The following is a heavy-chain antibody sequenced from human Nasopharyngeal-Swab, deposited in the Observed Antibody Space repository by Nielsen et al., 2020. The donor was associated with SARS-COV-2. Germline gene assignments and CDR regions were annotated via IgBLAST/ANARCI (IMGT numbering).Heavy chain of an antibody. V-gene: IGHV1-24*01. J-gene: IGHJ4*02. Sequence: ASVKVSCKVSGYTLTELSMHWVRQAPGKGLEWVGGFDPEDGETIYAQKFQGRVTMTEDTSTDTAYMELSSLTSEDTAVYYCTTVAGSYGRFDYWGQGTLVPVSS. D-gene: IGHD1-26*01. CDR2: FDPEDGET. CDR3: TTVAGSYGRFDY. CDR1: GYTLTELS.